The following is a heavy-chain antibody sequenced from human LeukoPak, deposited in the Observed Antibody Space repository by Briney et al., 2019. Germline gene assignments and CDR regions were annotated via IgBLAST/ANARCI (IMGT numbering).Heavy chain of an antibody. D-gene: IGHD3-10*01. CDR1: GFTFSSYG. CDR3: AKADLLWFGDQYYFDY. J-gene: IGHJ4*02. Sequence: GGSLRLSCAASGFTFSSYGMHWVRQAPGKGLEWVAVISYDGSNKYYADSVKGRFTISRDNSKNTLYLQMNSLRAEDTAVYYCAKADLLWFGDQYYFDYWGQGTLVTVSS. CDR2: ISYDGSNK. V-gene: IGHV3-30*18.